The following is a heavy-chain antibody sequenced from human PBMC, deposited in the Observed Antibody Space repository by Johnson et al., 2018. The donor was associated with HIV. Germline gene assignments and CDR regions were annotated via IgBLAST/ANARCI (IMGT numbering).Heavy chain of an antibody. D-gene: IGHD5-12*01. Sequence: VQLVESAGGVVQPGRSLRLSCAASGFTFSSYAMHWVRQAPGKGLEWVSAISGSGGSTYYADSVKGRFTISRDNAKNSLYLQMNSLRAEDTAVYYWARARGYSGYDIYAFDIWCQGTMVTVSS. CDR2: ISGSGGST. CDR1: GFTFSSYA. V-gene: IGHV3-23*04. J-gene: IGHJ3*02. CDR3: ARARGYSGYDIYAFDI.